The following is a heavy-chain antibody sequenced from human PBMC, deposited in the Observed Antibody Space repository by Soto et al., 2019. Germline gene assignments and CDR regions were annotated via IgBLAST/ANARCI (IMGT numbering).Heavy chain of an antibody. V-gene: IGHV2-70*11. CDR3: ARLQSSSRSLDY. Sequence: SGPTLVNPTQTLTLTCTFSGFSLSTSGICVSWIRQPPGKALEWLARIDWDGDKYYNTSLKTRLTISKDTSKNQVVLTMTNMDPVDTATYYCARLQSSSRSLDYWGQGALVTVSS. D-gene: IGHD6-6*01. CDR2: IDWDGDK. J-gene: IGHJ4*02. CDR1: GFSLSTSGIC.